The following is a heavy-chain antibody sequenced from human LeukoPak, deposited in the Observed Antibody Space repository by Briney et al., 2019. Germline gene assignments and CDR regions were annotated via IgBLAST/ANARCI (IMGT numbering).Heavy chain of an antibody. Sequence: SETLSLTCTVSGGSISSYYWSWIRQPPGKGLEWIGYIYYSGSTNYNPSLKSRVTISVDTSKNQFSLKLSSVTAADTAVYYCARATYSSGWYGPRPSYYFDYWGQGTLVTVSS. CDR3: ARATYSSGWYGPRPSYYFDY. CDR2: IYYSGST. V-gene: IGHV4-59*08. D-gene: IGHD6-19*01. CDR1: GGSISSYY. J-gene: IGHJ4*02.